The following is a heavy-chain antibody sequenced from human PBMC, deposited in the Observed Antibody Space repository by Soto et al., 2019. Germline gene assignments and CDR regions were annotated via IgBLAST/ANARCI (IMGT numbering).Heavy chain of an antibody. J-gene: IGHJ4*02. V-gene: IGHV1-69*13. Sequence: ASVKVSCKASGGTFSSYAISWVRQAPGQGLEWMGGIIPIFGTANYAQKFQGRVTITADDSTSTAYMELSSLRSEDTAVYYCATYYYDSSGYYFGFDYWGQGTVVSVSS. CDR3: ATYYYDSSGYYFGFDY. CDR1: GGTFSSYA. CDR2: IIPIFGTA. D-gene: IGHD3-22*01.